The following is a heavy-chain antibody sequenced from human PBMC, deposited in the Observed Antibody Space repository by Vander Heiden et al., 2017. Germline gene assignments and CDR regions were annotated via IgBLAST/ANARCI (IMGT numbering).Heavy chain of an antibody. J-gene: IGHJ4*02. CDR1: GFTFSHYG. D-gene: IGHD1-26*01. Sequence: EVQLVESGGGLIQPGGSLRLSCAASGFTFSHYGMNWVRPAQGKRLAWVSDSSRVSSNKNCGDSVRGRITISRDKAKNTLYLQMNCLRDDDTAVYYCSRGGASRPDYWGQGTLVTVSS. CDR3: SRGGASRPDY. CDR2: SSRVSSNK. V-gene: IGHV3-48*02.